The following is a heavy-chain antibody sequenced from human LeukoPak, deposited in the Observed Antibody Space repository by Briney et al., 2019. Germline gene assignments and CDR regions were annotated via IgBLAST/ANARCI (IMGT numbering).Heavy chain of an antibody. V-gene: IGHV3-33*06. CDR1: GFTFSSYG. CDR2: RWYDGSNK. J-gene: IGHJ4*02. Sequence: GGSLRLTCAASGFTFSSYGMHWVRQAPGKGLEWLSVRWYDGSNKYYADSVKGRFTISRDNSKNTLYLQMNSLRAEDTAVYYCAKGGYYDSSGYLPGDYWGQGTPVTVSS. CDR3: AKGGYYDSSGYLPGDY. D-gene: IGHD3-22*01.